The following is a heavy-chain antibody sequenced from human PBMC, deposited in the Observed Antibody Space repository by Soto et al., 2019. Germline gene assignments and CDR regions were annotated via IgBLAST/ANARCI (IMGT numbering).Heavy chain of an antibody. CDR2: ISPNSGNT. J-gene: IGHJ3*02. Sequence: ASVKVSCKASGYIFTDCYMHWVRQAPGQGLEWMGWISPNSGNTNYAQKLQGRVTMTTDTSTSTAYMELRSLRSDDTAVYYCARVTPTYYYGPGDAFDIWGQGTMVTVSS. V-gene: IGHV1-18*04. D-gene: IGHD3-10*01. CDR1: GYIFTDCY. CDR3: ARVTPTYYYGPGDAFDI.